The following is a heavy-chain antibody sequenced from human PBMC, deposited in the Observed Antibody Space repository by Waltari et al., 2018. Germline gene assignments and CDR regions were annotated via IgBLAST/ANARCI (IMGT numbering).Heavy chain of an antibody. V-gene: IGHV4-38-2*02. CDR3: AGEKARYGLDV. CDR1: GFSMTSSY. J-gene: IGHJ6*02. Sequence: QLQESGPGLVKPSATLSLTCNVSGFSMTSSYWAWVMQPPGKGLEWIGSVFHTGSTSYNPSLKSRVTMSVNPSKNQFTLRLSSVTAADTAVYYCAGEKARYGLDVWGQGTTVTVSS. CDR2: VFHTGST.